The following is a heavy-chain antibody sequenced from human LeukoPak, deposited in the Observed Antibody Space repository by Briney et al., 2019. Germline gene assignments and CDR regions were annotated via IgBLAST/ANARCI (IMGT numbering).Heavy chain of an antibody. CDR3: ARDRTGQYYNYGLDV. CDR1: GGSTSSGGNY. J-gene: IGHJ6*02. Sequence: SETLSLTCTVSGGSTSSGGNYWTWIRQHPGKGLEYIGYIYYSGGTYYNPSLKSRVTISVDTSKNQFSLKLSSVTAADTAVYYCARDRTGQYYNYGLDVWGQGTTVTVSS. V-gene: IGHV4-31*03. D-gene: IGHD3/OR15-3a*01. CDR2: IYYSGGT.